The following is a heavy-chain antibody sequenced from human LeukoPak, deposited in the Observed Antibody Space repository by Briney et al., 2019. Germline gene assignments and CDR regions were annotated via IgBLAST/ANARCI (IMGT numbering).Heavy chain of an antibody. CDR1: GFTFSNAW. J-gene: IGHJ5*02. Sequence: GGSLRLFCAASGFTFSNAWMSWVRQAPGKGLEWVGRIQSKTDSGTTDYAAPVKGRFTISRDDSKNTLYLQMNSLKTDDTAVYYCTTELYCGGDCYPGAWGQGTLVTVSS. CDR2: IQSKTDSGTT. D-gene: IGHD2-21*02. CDR3: TTELYCGGDCYPGA. V-gene: IGHV3-15*01.